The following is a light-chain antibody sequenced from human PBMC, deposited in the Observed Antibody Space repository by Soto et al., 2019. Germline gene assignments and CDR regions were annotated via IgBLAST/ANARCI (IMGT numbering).Light chain of an antibody. CDR2: EVS. V-gene: IGLV2-14*01. Sequence: HSALTPPASVSGSPGKSPTISCTGTRSDVGGYNYVSWYQQHPGKAPKLMIYEVSNRPSGVSNRFSGSKSGNTASLTISGLQAEDEADYYCSSYTSSSSYVFGTGTKVTVL. J-gene: IGLJ1*01. CDR1: RSDVGGYNY. CDR3: SSYTSSSSYV.